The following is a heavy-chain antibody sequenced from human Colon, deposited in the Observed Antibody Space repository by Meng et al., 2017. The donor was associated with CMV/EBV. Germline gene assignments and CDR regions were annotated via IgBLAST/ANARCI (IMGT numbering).Heavy chain of an antibody. D-gene: IGHD5-24*01. V-gene: IGHV4-34*01. CDR1: GDSISNYY. CDR2: INHSVST. J-gene: IGHJ4*02. CDR3: ARWAGDVYNERPFDD. Sequence: SDTLSLTGNVSGDSISNYYWSWIRQPPGKGLEWIGEINHSVSTKYNPSLKSRVTISVETSKKQFSLRLRSVTAADTAVSYCARWAGDVYNERPFDDWGKGTLVTVSS.